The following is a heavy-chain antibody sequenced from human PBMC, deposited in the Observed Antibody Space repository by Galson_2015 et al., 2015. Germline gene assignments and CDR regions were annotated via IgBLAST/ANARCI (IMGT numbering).Heavy chain of an antibody. J-gene: IGHJ6*03. Sequence: SLRLSCAASGFTFNNYSMHWVRQAPGKGLEWMAVLSYDGSNEYSADSVKGRFTVSRDNSKNTLYLQMNSLRTEDTAVYYCARGPITRAMSSGYYKSYYYYMAVWGNGSTVTVSS. CDR1: GFTFNNYS. CDR3: ARGPITRAMSSGYYKSYYYYMAV. D-gene: IGHD3-22*01. CDR2: LSYDGSNE. V-gene: IGHV3-30-3*01.